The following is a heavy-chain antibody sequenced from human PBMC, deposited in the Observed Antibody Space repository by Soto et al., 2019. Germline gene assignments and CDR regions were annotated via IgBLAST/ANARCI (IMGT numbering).Heavy chain of an antibody. CDR2: ISSGSSYI. D-gene: IGHD3-10*01. CDR1: GFTFSSYT. J-gene: IGHJ5*01. Sequence: GGSLRLSCAASGFTFSSYTMNWVRQAPGKGLEWISSISSGSSYIYYAGSVKGRFTISRDNARNSLFLQMNSLRADDTAVYYCARDILSGGAYPDSWGQGTKVTVSS. V-gene: IGHV3-21*01. CDR3: ARDILSGGAYPDS.